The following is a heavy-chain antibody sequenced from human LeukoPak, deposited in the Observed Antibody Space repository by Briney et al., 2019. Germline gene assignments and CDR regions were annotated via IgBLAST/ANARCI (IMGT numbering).Heavy chain of an antibody. CDR3: ARSFTMIDDAFDI. D-gene: IGHD3-22*01. J-gene: IGHJ3*02. V-gene: IGHV1-69*05. CDR1: GGTFSSYA. Sequence: GASVKVSCKASGGTFSSYAISWLRQAPGQGLEWMGGIIPIFGTANYAQKFQGRVTITTDESTSTAYMELSSLRSEDTAVYYCARSFTMIDDAFDIWGQGTMVTVSS. CDR2: IIPIFGTA.